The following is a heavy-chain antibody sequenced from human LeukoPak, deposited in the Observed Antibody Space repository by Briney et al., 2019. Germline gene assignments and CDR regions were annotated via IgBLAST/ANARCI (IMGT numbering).Heavy chain of an antibody. J-gene: IGHJ4*02. V-gene: IGHV4-59*01. D-gene: IGHD5-18*01. Sequence: PSETLSLTCTVSDGSISSDYWSWVRQSPGKGLEWIGYVYNSGSTNYNPSLKSRITISLDTSKNQFSLKLNSVTAADTAVYYCARLGRRGYSYGYVDYWGQGTLVTVSS. CDR2: VYNSGST. CDR1: DGSISSDY. CDR3: ARLGRRGYSYGYVDY.